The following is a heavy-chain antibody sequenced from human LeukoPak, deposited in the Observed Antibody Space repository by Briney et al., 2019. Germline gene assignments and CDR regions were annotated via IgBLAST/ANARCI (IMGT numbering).Heavy chain of an antibody. D-gene: IGHD2-2*02. V-gene: IGHV4-34*01. CDR3: ARGGPRYCSSTSCYRIAGQSAFDI. CDR2: INHSGST. Sequence: PSETLSLTCAVYGGSFSGYYWSWIRQPPGKGLEWIGEINHSGSTNYNPSLKSRVTISVDTSKNQFSLKLSSVTAADTAVYYCARGGPRYCSSTSCYRIAGQSAFDIWGQGTMVTVSS. J-gene: IGHJ3*02. CDR1: GGSFSGYY.